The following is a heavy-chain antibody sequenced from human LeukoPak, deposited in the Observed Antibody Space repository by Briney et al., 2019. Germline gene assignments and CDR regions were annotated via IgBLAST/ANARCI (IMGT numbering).Heavy chain of an antibody. V-gene: IGHV4-59*01. J-gene: IGHJ4*02. CDR2: ISYSGST. CDR3: AKYVWGSYPTFEDY. CDR1: GGSISSYY. Sequence: KPSETLSLTCTVSGGSISSYYWSWIRQPPGKGLEWIGYISYSGSTNYNPSLKSRVTISVDMSKNQFSLKLSSVTAADTAVYYCAKYVWGSYPTFEDYWGQGTLVTVSS. D-gene: IGHD3-16*02.